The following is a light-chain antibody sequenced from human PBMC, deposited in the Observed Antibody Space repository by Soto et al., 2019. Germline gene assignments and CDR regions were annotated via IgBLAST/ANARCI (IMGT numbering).Light chain of an antibody. CDR1: SSDVGAYNL. CDR2: EVT. J-gene: IGLJ1*01. Sequence: QSALTRPASVSGSPGQSITISCTGTSSDVGAYNLVSWYQHLPDKAPKLIISEVTNRPSGVSDRFSGSKSGNTASLTISGLQAEDEADYYCASLTTTNFVFGSGTKVTVL. V-gene: IGLV2-14*01. CDR3: ASLTTTNFV.